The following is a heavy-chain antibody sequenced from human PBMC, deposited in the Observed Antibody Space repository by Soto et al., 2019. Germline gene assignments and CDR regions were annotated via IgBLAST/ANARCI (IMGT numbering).Heavy chain of an antibody. J-gene: IGHJ6*03. Sequence: EVQLVESGGGLVKPGGSLRLSCAASGLTFSSYIMSWVRQAPGTGPEWVSSISSSSSYIYYADSVKGRFTISRDNAKSSLYLQMSRLGAEDTAVYYCARAPTSTYCSSTSGYDYYYYMDVWGKGTTVTVSS. CDR2: ISSSSSYI. CDR1: GLTFSSYI. CDR3: ARAPTSTYCSSTSGYDYYYYMDV. V-gene: IGHV3-21*01. D-gene: IGHD2-2*01.